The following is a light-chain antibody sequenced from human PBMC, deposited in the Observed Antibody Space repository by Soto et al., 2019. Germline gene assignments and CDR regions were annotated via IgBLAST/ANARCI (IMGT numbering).Light chain of an antibody. CDR2: EVS. V-gene: IGLV2-14*01. J-gene: IGLJ1*01. CDR3: SSFTISSTLYV. Sequence: QSVLTQPASVSGSPGQSITISCTGTSSDVGSYNYVSWYQLHPGKAPKLMIYEVSNRPSGVSNRFSGSKSGDTASLTISGLQAEDEADYYCSSFTISSTLYVFGSGTKVTVL. CDR1: SSDVGSYNY.